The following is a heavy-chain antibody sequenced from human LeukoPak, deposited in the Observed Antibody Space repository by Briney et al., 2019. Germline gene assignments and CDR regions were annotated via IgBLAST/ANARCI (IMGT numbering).Heavy chain of an antibody. V-gene: IGHV4-34*01. CDR2: INHSGST. Sequence: SETLSLTCAVYGGSFSGYYWSWIRQPPGKGLEWIGEINHSGSTNYNTSLKSRVTISVDTSKNQFSLKLSSVTAADTAVYYCARMLIVGATAFDYWGQGTLVTVSS. CDR1: GGSFSGYY. CDR3: ARMLIVGATAFDY. D-gene: IGHD1-26*01. J-gene: IGHJ4*02.